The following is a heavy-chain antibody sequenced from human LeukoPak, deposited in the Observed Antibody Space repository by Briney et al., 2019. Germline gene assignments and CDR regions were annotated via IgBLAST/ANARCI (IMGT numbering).Heavy chain of an antibody. D-gene: IGHD2-2*02. Sequence: GGSLQISCKGSGYSFTSYWIGWVRQLPGKGLEWMGIIYPGDSDTRYSPSFQGQVTISADKSISTAYLQWSSLKASDTAMYYCARGVVPAAIDRFDPWGQGTLVTVSS. CDR1: GYSFTSYW. V-gene: IGHV5-51*01. CDR2: IYPGDSDT. J-gene: IGHJ5*02. CDR3: ARGVVPAAIDRFDP.